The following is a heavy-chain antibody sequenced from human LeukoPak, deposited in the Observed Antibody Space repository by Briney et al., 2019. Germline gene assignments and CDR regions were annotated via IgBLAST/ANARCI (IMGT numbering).Heavy chain of an antibody. D-gene: IGHD3-10*01. CDR3: ARDEDGSWSPLGF. Sequence: ASVRVSCKASGYTFTGYYMHWVRQAPGQGLEWMGWINPNSGGTNYAQKFQGRVTMTRDTSISTAYMELSRLRSDDTAVYYCARDEDGSWSPLGFWGQGTLVTVSS. V-gene: IGHV1-2*02. CDR2: INPNSGGT. J-gene: IGHJ4*02. CDR1: GYTFTGYY.